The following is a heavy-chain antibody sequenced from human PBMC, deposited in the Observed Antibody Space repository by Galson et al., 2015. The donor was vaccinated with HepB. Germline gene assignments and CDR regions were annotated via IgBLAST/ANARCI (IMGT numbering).Heavy chain of an antibody. CDR3: ARGYRRGELLDAFDI. CDR1: GFTFSSYS. V-gene: IGHV3-21*01. CDR2: ISSSSSYI. J-gene: IGHJ3*02. D-gene: IGHD1-26*01. Sequence: SLRLSCAASGFTFSSYSMNWVRQAPGKGLEWVSSISSSSSYIYYADSVKGRFTISRDNAKNSLYLQMNSLRAEDTAVYYCARGYRRGELLDAFDIWGQGTMVTVSS.